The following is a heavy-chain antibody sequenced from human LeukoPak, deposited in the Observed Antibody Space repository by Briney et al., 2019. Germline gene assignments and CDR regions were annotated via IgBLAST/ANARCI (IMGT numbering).Heavy chain of an antibody. J-gene: IGHJ4*02. CDR3: SNSRPDSYIES. CDR1: GFTFNDYD. V-gene: IGHV3-9*01. D-gene: IGHD1-14*01. Sequence: GGSLRLSCAASGFTFNDYDINWVRQVPGKGLEWVSGINWNSVHIGYADSVRGRFTISRDSAKNSVYLQMNSLRPEDTALHHCSNSRPDSYIESWGQGTLVTVST. CDR2: INWNSVHI.